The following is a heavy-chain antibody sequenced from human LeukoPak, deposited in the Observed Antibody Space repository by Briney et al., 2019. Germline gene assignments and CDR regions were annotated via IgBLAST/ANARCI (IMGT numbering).Heavy chain of an antibody. V-gene: IGHV5-51*01. CDR1: GYSFTSYW. CDR2: IYPGDSDT. D-gene: IGHD3-10*01. Sequence: GESLQISCKGSGYSFTSYWIGWVRQMPGKGLEWMGIIYPGDSDTRYSPSFQGQVTISADKSISTAYLQWSSLKASDTAMYYCARVYGSGSYYGENWFDPWGQGTLVTLFS. CDR3: ARVYGSGSYYGENWFDP. J-gene: IGHJ5*02.